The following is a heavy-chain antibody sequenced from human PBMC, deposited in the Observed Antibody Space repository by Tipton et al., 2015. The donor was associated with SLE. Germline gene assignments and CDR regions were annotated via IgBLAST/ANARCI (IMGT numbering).Heavy chain of an antibody. CDR3: ARDRGLGYGDFYYYYGMDV. V-gene: IGHV4-39*06. J-gene: IGHJ6*02. CDR1: GGSISTTDYY. Sequence: TLSLTCTVSGGSISTTDYYWGWVRQPPGKGLEWIGNIYYSGITYYNPSLKSRVTVSVDTSKNQFPLKLTSVAAADTAVYYCARDRGLGYGDFYYYYGMDVWGQGTTVTVSS. CDR2: IYYSGIT. D-gene: IGHD4-17*01.